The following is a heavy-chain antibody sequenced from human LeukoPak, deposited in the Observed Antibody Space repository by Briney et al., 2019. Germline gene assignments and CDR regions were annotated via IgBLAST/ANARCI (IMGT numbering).Heavy chain of an antibody. D-gene: IGHD2-21*02. CDR1: GGTFSSYA. CDR3: ARDIVVVTAIRWGDAFDI. Sequence: GASVKVSCKASGGTFSSYAISWVRQAPGQGLEWMGGIIPIFGTANYAQKFQGRVTITADESTSTAYMELSSLRSEDTAVYYCARDIVVVTAIRWGDAFDIWGQGTMVTVSS. V-gene: IGHV1-69*13. CDR2: IIPIFGTA. J-gene: IGHJ3*02.